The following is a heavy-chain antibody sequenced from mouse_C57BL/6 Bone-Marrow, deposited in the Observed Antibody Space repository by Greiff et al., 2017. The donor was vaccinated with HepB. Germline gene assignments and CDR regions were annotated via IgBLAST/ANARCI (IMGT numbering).Heavy chain of an antibody. D-gene: IGHD4-1*01. V-gene: IGHV1-80*01. Sequence: VQLQQSGAELVKPGASVKISCKASGYAFSSYWMNWVKQRPGKGLEWIGQIYPGDGDTNYNGKFKGKATLTADKSSSTAYMQLSSLTSEDSAVYVWARPDWDGYWYFDVGGTGTTVTVSS. CDR2: IYPGDGDT. CDR1: GYAFSSYW. CDR3: ARPDWDGYWYFDV. J-gene: IGHJ1*03.